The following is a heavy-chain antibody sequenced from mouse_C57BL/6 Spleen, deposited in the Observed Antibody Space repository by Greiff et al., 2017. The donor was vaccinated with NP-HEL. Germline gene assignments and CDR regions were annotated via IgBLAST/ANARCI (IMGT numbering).Heavy chain of an antibody. D-gene: IGHD2-1*01. CDR3: TTGFYPFAY. V-gene: IGHV14-4*01. CDR1: GFNIKDDY. Sequence: EVQLQQSGAELVRPGASVKLSCTASGFNIKDDYMHWVKQRPEQGLEWIGWIDPENGDTEYASKFQGKATITADTSSNTAYLQLSSLTSEDTAVYDCTTGFYPFAYWGQGTLVTVSA. CDR2: IDPENGDT. J-gene: IGHJ3*01.